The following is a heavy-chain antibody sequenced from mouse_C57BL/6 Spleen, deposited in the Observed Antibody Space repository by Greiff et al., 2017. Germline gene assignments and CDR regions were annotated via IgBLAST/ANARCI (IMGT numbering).Heavy chain of an antibody. J-gene: IGHJ1*03. CDR2: INPNYGTT. CDR1: GYSFTDYN. Sequence: EVKLVESGPELVKPGASVKISCKASGYSFTDYNMNWVKQSNGKSLEWIGVINPNYGTTSYNQKFKGKATLTVDQSSSTAYMQLNSLTSEDSAVYDCANYYYGSSYWYFDVWGTGTTVTVSS. V-gene: IGHV1-39*01. CDR3: ANYYYGSSYWYFDV. D-gene: IGHD1-1*01.